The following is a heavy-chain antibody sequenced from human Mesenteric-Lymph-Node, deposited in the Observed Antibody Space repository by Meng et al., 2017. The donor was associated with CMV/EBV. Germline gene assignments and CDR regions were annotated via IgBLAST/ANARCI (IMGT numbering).Heavy chain of an antibody. CDR1: SGFTFNIYT. V-gene: IGHV3-21*04. CDR3: STGSGSLSDYGMDV. CDR2: IGATINYI. Sequence: GGSLRLSCAASSGFTFNIYTMNWVRQAPGKGLEWVSSIGATINYIYYADSVKGRFTIYRDNAKNSVYLQMNSLKTEDTAVYYCSTGSGSLSDYGMDVWGQGTTVTVSS. J-gene: IGHJ6*02. D-gene: IGHD3-10*01.